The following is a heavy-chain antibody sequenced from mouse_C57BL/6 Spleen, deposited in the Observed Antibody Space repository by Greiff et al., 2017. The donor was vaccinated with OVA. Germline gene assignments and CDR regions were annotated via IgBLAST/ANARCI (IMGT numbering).Heavy chain of an antibody. J-gene: IGHJ2*01. CDR3: AREDYYCDY. Sequence: VQLQQSGAELVKPGASVKMSCKASGYTFTSYWITWVKQRPGQGLEWIGDIYPGSGSTNYNEKFKSKATLTVDTSSSTAYMQLSSLTSEDTAVYYCAREDYYCDYGGQGTTLTVSS. V-gene: IGHV1-55*01. CDR1: GYTFTSYW. CDR2: IYPGSGST.